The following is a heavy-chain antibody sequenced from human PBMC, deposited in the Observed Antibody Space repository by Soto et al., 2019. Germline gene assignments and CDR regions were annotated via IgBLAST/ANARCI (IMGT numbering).Heavy chain of an antibody. V-gene: IGHV4-30-4*08. J-gene: IGHJ5*02. D-gene: IGHD6-13*01. Sequence: PSETLSLTCSVSGGSISSGAYYWSWTRQPPGKGLEWIGYIYYSGSTYYNPSLKSRVTISVDASKNQFSLKLSSVTAADTAVYYCARGIAAAGTGWFDPWGQGTLVTVSS. CDR2: IYYSGST. CDR1: GGSISSGAYY. CDR3: ARGIAAAGTGWFDP.